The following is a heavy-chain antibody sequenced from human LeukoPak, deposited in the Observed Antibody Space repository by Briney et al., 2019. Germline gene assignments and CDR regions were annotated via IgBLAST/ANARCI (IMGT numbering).Heavy chain of an antibody. CDR2: IIPILGIA. CDR3: ARDGEFYLYYYYYGMDV. J-gene: IGHJ6*02. D-gene: IGHD4-17*01. V-gene: IGHV1-69*04. Sequence: SVTVSCKASGGTFSSYAISWVRQAPGQGLEWMGRIIPILGIANYAQKFQGRVTITADKSTSTAYMELSSLRSEDTAVYYCARDGEFYLYYYYYGMDVWGQGTTVTVSS. CDR1: GGTFSSYA.